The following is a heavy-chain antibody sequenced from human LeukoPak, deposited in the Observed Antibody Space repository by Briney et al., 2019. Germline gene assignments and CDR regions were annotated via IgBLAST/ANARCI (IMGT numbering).Heavy chain of an antibody. CDR3: ARDVLIGASFDFGDYIPYQQ. V-gene: IGHV3-66*02. D-gene: IGHD4/OR15-4a*01. CDR1: GFIVSGSY. CDR2: IFADGRI. J-gene: IGHJ1*01. Sequence: PGGSLRLSCGGFGFIVSGSYMSLVRQAPGKGLEWVSMIFADGRISYADSVKGRFTISRDNSKNTLFLQMSRLRAEDTAMYYCARDVLIGASFDFGDYIPYQQWGQGTLVTVSS.